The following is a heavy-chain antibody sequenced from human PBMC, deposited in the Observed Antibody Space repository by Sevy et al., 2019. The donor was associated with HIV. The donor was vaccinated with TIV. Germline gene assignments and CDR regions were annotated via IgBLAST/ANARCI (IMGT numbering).Heavy chain of an antibody. J-gene: IGHJ6*02. CDR3: ASESYDFWTGPVDYDYGMDV. Sequence: ASVKVSCKASGYSFSDSGYYVHWVRQAPGQGLEWMGWINPKSGATKYAKKFKGRVTMTRETSVSTANMELTRLTSDDTAVYYCASESYDFWTGPVDYDYGMDVWGQGTTVTVSS. D-gene: IGHD3-3*01. CDR1: GYSFSDSGYY. CDR2: INPKSGAT. V-gene: IGHV1-2*02.